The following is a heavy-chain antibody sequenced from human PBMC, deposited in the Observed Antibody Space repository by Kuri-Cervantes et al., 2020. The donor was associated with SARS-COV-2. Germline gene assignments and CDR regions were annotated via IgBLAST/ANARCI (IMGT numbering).Heavy chain of an antibody. J-gene: IGHJ3*02. CDR1: GFTFSSYS. CDR2: ISSSSSYI. V-gene: IGHV3-21*01. Sequence: GESLKISCAASGFTFSSYSMNWVRQAPGKGLERVSSISSSSSYIYYADSVKGRFTISRDNAKNSLYLQMNSLRAEDTAVYYCARDYCSSTSCDNDAFDIWGQGTMVTVSS. D-gene: IGHD2-2*02. CDR3: ARDYCSSTSCDNDAFDI.